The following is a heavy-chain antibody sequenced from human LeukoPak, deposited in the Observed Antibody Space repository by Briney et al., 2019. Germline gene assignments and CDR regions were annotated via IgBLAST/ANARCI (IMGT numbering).Heavy chain of an antibody. CDR1: GFTFSSYA. V-gene: IGHV3-23*01. CDR3: AKDRPIAVAGTAGHDY. CDR2: ISGSGGST. Sequence: HTGGSLRLSCAASGFTFSSYAMSWVRQAPGKGLEWVSAISGSGGSTYYADSVKGRFTISRDNSKNTLYLQMNSLRAEDTAVYYCAKDRPIAVAGTAGHDYWGQGTLVTVSS. D-gene: IGHD6-19*01. J-gene: IGHJ4*02.